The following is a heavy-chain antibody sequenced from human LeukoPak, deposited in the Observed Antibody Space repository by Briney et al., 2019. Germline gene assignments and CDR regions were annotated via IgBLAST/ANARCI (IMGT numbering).Heavy chain of an antibody. CDR2: ISYDGSNK. J-gene: IGHJ4*02. CDR3: AKAPYDFWGGYPDY. CDR1: GFTFRNYG. D-gene: IGHD3-3*01. V-gene: IGHV3-30*18. Sequence: GGSLRLSCAASGFTFRNYGMHWVRQAPGKGLEWVAVISYDGSNKYYADSVKGRFTISRDNSKNTLYLQMNSLRAEDTAVYYCAKAPYDFWGGYPDYWGQGTLVTVSS.